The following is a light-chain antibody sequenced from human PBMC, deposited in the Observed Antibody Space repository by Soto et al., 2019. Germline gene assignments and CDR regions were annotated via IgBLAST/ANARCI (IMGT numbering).Light chain of an antibody. V-gene: IGKV1-27*01. Sequence: DIQMTQSPSSLSASVGDRVTITCRASQGISNYLAWYQQKPGTVPKLLISAASTLQTGVPSRFSGVGSVTDFTLTISSLQPEDVETYYCQKYNSAPWTVGQGTKVDI. CDR2: AAS. CDR3: QKYNSAPWT. J-gene: IGKJ1*01. CDR1: QGISNY.